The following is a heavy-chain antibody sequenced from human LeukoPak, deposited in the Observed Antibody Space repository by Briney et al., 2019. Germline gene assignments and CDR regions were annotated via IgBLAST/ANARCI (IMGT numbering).Heavy chain of an antibody. D-gene: IGHD1-26*01. CDR3: ARGWELLRAFDI. CDR2: IYYSRST. V-gene: IGHV4-39*01. Sequence: SETLSLTCTVSGGSISSSSYYWGWIRQPPGKGLEWIGSIYYSRSTYYNPSLKSRVTISVDTSKNQFSLKLSSVTAADTAVYYCARGWELLRAFDIWGQGTMVTVSS. J-gene: IGHJ3*02. CDR1: GGSISSSSYY.